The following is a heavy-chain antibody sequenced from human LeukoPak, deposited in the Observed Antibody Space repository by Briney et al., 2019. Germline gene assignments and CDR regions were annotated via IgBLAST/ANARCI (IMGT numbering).Heavy chain of an antibody. Sequence: GGSLRLSCAASGFTFSSYGMHWVRQAPGKGLDWVAVISNDGSKKYYADSVKGRFTISRDNSKNTLSLQVSSLRAEDTAVYYCAKDPRYYDSSGLAWGQGTLVTVSS. J-gene: IGHJ4*02. V-gene: IGHV3-30*18. CDR3: AKDPRYYDSSGLA. D-gene: IGHD3-22*01. CDR1: GFTFSSYG. CDR2: ISNDGSKK.